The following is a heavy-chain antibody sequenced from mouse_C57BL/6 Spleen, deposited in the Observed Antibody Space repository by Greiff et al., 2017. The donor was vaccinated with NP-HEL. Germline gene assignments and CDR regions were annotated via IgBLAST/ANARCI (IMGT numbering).Heavy chain of an antibody. CDR3: ARRGYGSSSDWYFDV. D-gene: IGHD1-1*01. V-gene: IGHV5-2*03. Sequence: DVMLVESGGGLVQPGESLKLSCESNEYEFPSHDMSWVRKTPEKRLELVAAINSDGGSTYYPDTMERRFIISRDNTKKTLYLQMSSLRSEDTALYYCARRGYGSSSDWYFDVWGTGTTVTVSS. CDR1: EYEFPSHD. J-gene: IGHJ1*03. CDR2: INSDGGST.